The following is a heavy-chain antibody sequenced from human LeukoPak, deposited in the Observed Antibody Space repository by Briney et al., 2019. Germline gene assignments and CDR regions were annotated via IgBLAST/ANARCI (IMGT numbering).Heavy chain of an antibody. J-gene: IGHJ4*02. CDR1: GYTFTGYY. V-gene: IGHV1-2*04. D-gene: IGHD3-10*01. CDR3: ARGRDVLLWFGELLDY. CDR2: INPNSGGT. Sequence: ASVKVSCKASGYTFTGYYMHWVRQAPGQGLEWMGWINPNSGGTNYAQKFQGWVTMTRETSISTAYMELSRLRSDDTAVYYCARGRDVLLWFGELLDYWGQGTLVTVSS.